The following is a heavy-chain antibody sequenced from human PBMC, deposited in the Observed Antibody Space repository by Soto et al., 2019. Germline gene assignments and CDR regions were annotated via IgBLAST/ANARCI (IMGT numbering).Heavy chain of an antibody. V-gene: IGHV3-48*02. J-gene: IGHJ4*02. CDR3: ETDCYSDVCFDY. Sequence: EVQLVASGGGLVQPGGSLRLSCASSGFTFSSCSMNWVRQAPGKGLEWVSFISGSGDTKYYADSVKGRFIISRDNAKNALYLQMSSLRDEDTAVYDCETDCYSDVCFDYWVQGTLVTVSS. D-gene: IGHD2-8*02. CDR2: ISGSGDTK. CDR1: GFTFSSCS.